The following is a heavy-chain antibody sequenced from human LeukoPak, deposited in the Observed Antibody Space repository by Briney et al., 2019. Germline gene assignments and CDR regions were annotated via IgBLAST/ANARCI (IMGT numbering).Heavy chain of an antibody. CDR2: VSGIGDTT. V-gene: IGHV3-23*01. CDR1: GFTFGSYG. J-gene: IGHJ4*02. CDR3: AKDDGTYQLLYDY. D-gene: IGHD2-2*02. Sequence: PGGSLRLSCAASGFTFGSYGMSWVRQAPGKGLEWVASSTVSGIGDTTYYADSVKGRFTIPRDKSKNTLYLQMNSLRAEDTAIYYCAKDDGTYQLLYDYWGQGTLVTVSS.